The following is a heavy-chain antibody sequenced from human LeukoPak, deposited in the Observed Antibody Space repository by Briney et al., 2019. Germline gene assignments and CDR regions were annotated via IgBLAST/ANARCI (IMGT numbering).Heavy chain of an antibody. CDR3: ARSRIQYYYDSSGYYGFDY. CDR1: GFPFDDFT. V-gene: IGHV3-43*01. Sequence: GGSLSLSCAASGFPFDDFTMQWVRQAPGRGLEGVSLITWDGGSTYYADSVKGRFTISRDNSKNSLYLQMNSLRAEDTAVYYCARSRIQYYYDSSGYYGFDYWGQGTLVTVSS. J-gene: IGHJ4*02. CDR2: ITWDGGST. D-gene: IGHD3-22*01.